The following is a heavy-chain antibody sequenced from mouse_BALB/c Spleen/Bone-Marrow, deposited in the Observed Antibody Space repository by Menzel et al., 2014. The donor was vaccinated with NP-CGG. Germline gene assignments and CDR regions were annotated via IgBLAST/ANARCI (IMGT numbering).Heavy chain of an antibody. D-gene: IGHD4-1*01. J-gene: IGHJ1*01. CDR1: GFTFSSFG. V-gene: IGHV5-17*02. CDR3: TRGGNWDDFDV. CDR2: ISSGSSTI. Sequence: EVQLVESGGGLVQPGGSRRLSCAASGFTFSSFGMHWVRQAPEKGLGWVAYISSGSSTIFYVDTVKGRFTISRDNPKNTLFLQMTSLRSEDTAMYYCTRGGNWDDFDVWGAGTTVTVSS.